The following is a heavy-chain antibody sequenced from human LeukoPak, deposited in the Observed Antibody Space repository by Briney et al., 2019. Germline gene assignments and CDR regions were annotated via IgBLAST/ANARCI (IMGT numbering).Heavy chain of an antibody. Sequence: GGSLRLSCAASGFTFSNYWMTWVRQAPGKGLEWVASIKRDGSEKNYVDSVKGRFTISRDNAKNSLYLQMNSLRAEDTAVYYCARSNWGPDYWGQGTLVTVSS. J-gene: IGHJ4*02. V-gene: IGHV3-7*01. CDR2: IKRDGSEK. D-gene: IGHD7-27*01. CDR1: GFTFSNYW. CDR3: ARSNWGPDY.